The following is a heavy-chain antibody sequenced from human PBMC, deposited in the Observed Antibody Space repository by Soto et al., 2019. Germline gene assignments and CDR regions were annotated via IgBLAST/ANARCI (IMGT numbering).Heavy chain of an antibody. J-gene: IGHJ5*02. D-gene: IGHD1-26*01. V-gene: IGHV1-3*01. Sequence: ASVKVSCKASGYTFTSYAMHWVRQAPGQRLEWMGWINAGNGNTKYSQKFQGRVTITRDTSASTAYMELNILRTEDTAVYYCVRSYSGTYGCFDPWGQGTLVTV. CDR3: VRSYSGTYGCFDP. CDR1: GYTFTSYA. CDR2: INAGNGNT.